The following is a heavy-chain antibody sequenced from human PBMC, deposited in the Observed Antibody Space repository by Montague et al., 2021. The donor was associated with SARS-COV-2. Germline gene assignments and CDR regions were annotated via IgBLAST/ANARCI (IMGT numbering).Heavy chain of an antibody. J-gene: IGHJ3*02. CDR2: ISYDGSNK. V-gene: IGHV3-30-3*01. CDR1: GFTFSSYA. D-gene: IGHD3-10*01. CDR3: ARAAQKQYVLLWFGELLHDACDI. Sequence: SRRLSCAASGFTFSSYAMHWVRQAPGKGLEWVAVISYDGSNKYYADSVKGRFTISRDNSKNTLYLQMNSLRAEDTAVYYCARAAQKQYVLLWFGELLHDACDIWGQGTMVTVSS.